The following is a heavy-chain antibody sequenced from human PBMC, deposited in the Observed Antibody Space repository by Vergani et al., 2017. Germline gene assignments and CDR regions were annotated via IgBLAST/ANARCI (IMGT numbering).Heavy chain of an antibody. D-gene: IGHD3-10*01. CDR3: ARGNYYGSGTYVDP. V-gene: IGHV3-66*02. CDR2: SYSGDET. CDR1: GSTVSGYY. Sequence: ELQLVESGGGLVQPGGSLRLSCAASGSTVSGYYMTWVRQAPGKGLEWVSHSYSGDETYYADSVKGRVTIARDTSKNTLHLQINNLRVEDTAVYYSARGNYYGSGTYVDPWGQGTLVTVSS. J-gene: IGHJ5*02.